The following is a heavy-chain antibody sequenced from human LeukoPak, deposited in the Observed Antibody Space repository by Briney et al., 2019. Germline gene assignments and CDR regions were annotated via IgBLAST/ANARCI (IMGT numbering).Heavy chain of an antibody. D-gene: IGHD2-21*01. CDR1: GFTFSSYE. CDR2: ISSSGNTI. CDR3: ARLVSFDY. V-gene: IGHV3-48*03. Sequence: PGGSLRLSCAASGFTFSSYEMNWVRQAPGKGLEWVSYISSSGNTIYYADSVKGRFTISRDNAKNSLYPQMNSLRAEDTAVYYCARLVSFDYWGPGTLVTVSS. J-gene: IGHJ4*02.